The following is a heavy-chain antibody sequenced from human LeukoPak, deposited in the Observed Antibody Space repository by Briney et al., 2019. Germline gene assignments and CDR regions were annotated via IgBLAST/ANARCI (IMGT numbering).Heavy chain of an antibody. D-gene: IGHD2-2*01. V-gene: IGHV5-51*01. J-gene: IGHJ5*02. CDR2: IYPGDSDT. Sequence: GESLKISCKGSGYSFTSYWIGWVRQMPGKGLEYMGIIYPGDSDTRYSPSFQGQVTISADKSISTAYLQWSSLKASDTAMYYCARQIGYCSSTSCHGDWFDPWGQGTLVTVSS. CDR3: ARQIGYCSSTSCHGDWFDP. CDR1: GYSFTSYW.